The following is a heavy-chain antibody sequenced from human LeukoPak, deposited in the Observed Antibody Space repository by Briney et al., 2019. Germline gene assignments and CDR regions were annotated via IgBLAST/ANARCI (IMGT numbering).Heavy chain of an antibody. Sequence: PGGSLRLSCAASGFTFSSYWMSWVRQAPGKGLEWVANIKQDGGDKYYVDAVKGRFTISRDGAKNSLSLQMNSLRAEDTAVYYCARSGSGSYSTFFDYWGQGTLVTVSS. J-gene: IGHJ4*02. CDR3: ARSGSGSYSTFFDY. D-gene: IGHD3-10*01. V-gene: IGHV3-7*01. CDR2: IKQDGGDK. CDR1: GFTFSSYW.